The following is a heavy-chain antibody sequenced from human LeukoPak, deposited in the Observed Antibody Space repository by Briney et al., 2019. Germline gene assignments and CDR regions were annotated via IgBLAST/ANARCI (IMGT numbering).Heavy chain of an antibody. J-gene: IGHJ4*02. D-gene: IGHD3-3*01. Sequence: GGSLRLSCAASGFTFSSYAMSWVRQAPGKGLEWVSAISGSGGSTYYADSVKGRFTISRDNSKNTLYLQMNSLRAEDTAVYYCAKGLAPIFGPPLPFDYWGQGTLVTVSS. CDR2: ISGSGGST. V-gene: IGHV3-23*01. CDR1: GFTFSSYA. CDR3: AKGLAPIFGPPLPFDY.